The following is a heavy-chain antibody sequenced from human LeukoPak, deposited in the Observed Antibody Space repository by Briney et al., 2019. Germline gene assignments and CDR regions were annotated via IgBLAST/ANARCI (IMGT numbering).Heavy chain of an antibody. J-gene: IGHJ4*02. CDR2: ISSSGSTI. D-gene: IGHD6-13*01. CDR3: AKDRAIAAAGYYFDF. CDR1: GFTFSDYY. Sequence: GGSLRLSCAASGFTFSDYYMSWIRQAPGKGLEWVSYISSSGSTIYYADSVKGRFTISRDNSKNTLYLQMNSVRVEDPAIYYCAKDRAIAAAGYYFDFWGQGTLVTVSS. V-gene: IGHV3-11*04.